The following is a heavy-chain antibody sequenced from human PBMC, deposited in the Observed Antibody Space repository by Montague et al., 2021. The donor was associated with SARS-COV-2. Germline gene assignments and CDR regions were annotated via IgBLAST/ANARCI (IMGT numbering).Heavy chain of an antibody. Sequence: SLRLSCAASGFTFSTYAMHWVRQAPGKGLEWLSSIAFDGSSKFYVDSMKGRFTVSRDNSKNTVYLQINSLTTDDTAVYYSARDLLSNSSGSFCDYWGQGTLVAVPS. J-gene: IGHJ4*02. CDR2: IAFDGSSK. CDR1: GFTFSTYA. V-gene: IGHV3-30-3*01. D-gene: IGHD3-10*01. CDR3: ARDLLSNSSGSFCDY.